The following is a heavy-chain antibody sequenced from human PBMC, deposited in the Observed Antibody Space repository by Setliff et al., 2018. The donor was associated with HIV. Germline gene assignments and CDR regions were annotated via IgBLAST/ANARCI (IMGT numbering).Heavy chain of an antibody. CDR3: ARSYYDFWNGLPRSFDV. V-gene: IGHV4-59*11. CDR1: GGSLSNHY. J-gene: IGHJ3*01. D-gene: IGHD3-3*01. CDR2: VYYSGST. Sequence: SETLSLTCTVSGGSLSNHYWSWLRQSPKNGLEWIGYVYYSGSTNHKPSFKSRVSISVDTSRNQFSLNLTSLTTADTAMYYCARSYYDFWNGLPRSFDVWGQGTMVTVSS.